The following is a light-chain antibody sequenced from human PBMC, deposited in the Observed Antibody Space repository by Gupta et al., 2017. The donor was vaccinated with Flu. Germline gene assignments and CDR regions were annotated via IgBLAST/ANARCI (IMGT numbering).Light chain of an antibody. CDR3: QQRSNWPLT. J-gene: IGKJ4*01. CDR1: QSVSSY. Sequence: EIVLTQSQASLSLSPGERATLSCRASQSVSSYLAWYQQKPGQAPRLLIYDASNRATGIPARFSGSGSGTDFTLTVSSLEPEDFAVYYCQQRSNWPLTFGRGTKVEIK. V-gene: IGKV3-11*01. CDR2: DAS.